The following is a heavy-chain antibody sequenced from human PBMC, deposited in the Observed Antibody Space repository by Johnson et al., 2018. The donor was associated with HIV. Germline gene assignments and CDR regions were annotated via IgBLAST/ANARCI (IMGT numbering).Heavy chain of an antibody. J-gene: IGHJ3*02. V-gene: IGHV3-30*04. CDR2: MSYDGTNQ. CDR1: GFTFSSYA. Sequence: QVQLVESGGGVVQPGRSLRLSCAASGFTFSSYAMHWVRQAPGTGLEWVAVMSYDGTNQNYAASVQGRFTISRDNSKSTLYLQMNSLRVADTAVYFCARRASGWHAFDIWGQGTMVTVSS. D-gene: IGHD6-19*01. CDR3: ARRASGWHAFDI.